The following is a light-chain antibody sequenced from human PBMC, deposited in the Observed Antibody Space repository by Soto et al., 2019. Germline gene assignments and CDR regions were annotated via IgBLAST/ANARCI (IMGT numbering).Light chain of an antibody. Sequence: AIRMTQSPSSLSASTGDRVTITCRASQGVSSFLAWYQQKPGKAPKLLIYAASTLQSGVPSRFSGSGYGTDFNFTISCLQSEDFATYYCQQYYGFPLSFGGGTKVEI. CDR2: AAS. J-gene: IGKJ4*01. CDR3: QQYYGFPLS. CDR1: QGVSSF. V-gene: IGKV1-8*01.